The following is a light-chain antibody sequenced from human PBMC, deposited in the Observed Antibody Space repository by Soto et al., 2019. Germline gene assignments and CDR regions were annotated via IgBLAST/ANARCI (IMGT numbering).Light chain of an antibody. V-gene: IGLV2-8*01. J-gene: IGLJ1*01. CDR1: SNDVGGYNF. Sequence: QSALAQPPSASGSPGQSVTISCAGTSNDVGGYNFVSWYQQHPGKAPKLMIFEVSKRPSGVPDPFSGSKFGNTASLTVSGLQAEDEADYYCSSYAGNNIFYVFGTGTKLTVL. CDR3: SSYAGNNIFYV. CDR2: EVS.